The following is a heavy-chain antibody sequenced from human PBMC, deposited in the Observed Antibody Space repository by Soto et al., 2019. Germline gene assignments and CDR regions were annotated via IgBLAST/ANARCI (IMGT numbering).Heavy chain of an antibody. V-gene: IGHV6-1*01. Sequence: SQTLSLTCSISGDSVSSGRAALNWIRQSPSRGLEWLGRTYYRSKWYNDYAVSVKSRKTISADTSNNQFSLRLNSVTPEDTAVDYCAREGFLSIYYAYSWFDLWGQGTLVTVSS. CDR3: AREGFLSIYYAYSWFDL. J-gene: IGHJ5*02. CDR2: TYYRSKWYN. D-gene: IGHD3-3*01. CDR1: GDSVSSGRAA.